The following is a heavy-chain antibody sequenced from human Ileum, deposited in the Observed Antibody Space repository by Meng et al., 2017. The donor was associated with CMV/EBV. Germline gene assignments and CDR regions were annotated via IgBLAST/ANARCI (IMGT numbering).Heavy chain of an antibody. CDR1: VDPSSRGSHS. CDR3: ARDLTNKWFYY. V-gene: IGHV4-39*07. CDR2: MYFSGIA. D-gene: IGHD1-26*01. J-gene: IGHJ4*02. Sequence: QRQLQEPGPGPVTPAETLSLTCTASVDPSSRGSHSWAWFRQPPGKRLEWIGSMYFSGIADYNPSLKSRVTISLHATQEQFSLRLTSVTAADSAVYFCARDLTNKWFYYWGQGTLVTVSS.